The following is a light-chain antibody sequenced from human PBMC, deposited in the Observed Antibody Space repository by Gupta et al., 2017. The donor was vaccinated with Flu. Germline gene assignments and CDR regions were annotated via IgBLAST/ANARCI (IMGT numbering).Light chain of an antibody. J-gene: IGKJ1*01. CDR2: AAS. CDR3: QQSYSTWT. CDR1: QSISSY. Sequence: IQMTQSPSSMSASVGDRFTITCRASQSISSYLNWYQQKLGKAPKLLIYAASRCQSGVPSRFSGSGSLKDFTLTSITLQTEDSATYYWQQSYSTWTLGPWTKVEIK. V-gene: IGKV1-39*01.